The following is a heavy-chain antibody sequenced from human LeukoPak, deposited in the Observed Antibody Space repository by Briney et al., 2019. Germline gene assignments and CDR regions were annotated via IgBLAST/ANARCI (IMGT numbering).Heavy chain of an antibody. CDR1: GFTFSSYS. Sequence: PGGSLRLSCAASGFTFSSYSMNWVRQAPGKGLEWVSSISSSSSYIYYADSVKGRFTISRDNAKNSLYLQMNSLRAEDTAVYYCARRSSTTWSFDYWGQGTLATVSS. CDR3: ARRSSTTWSFDY. V-gene: IGHV3-21*01. D-gene: IGHD6-13*01. J-gene: IGHJ4*02. CDR2: ISSSSSYI.